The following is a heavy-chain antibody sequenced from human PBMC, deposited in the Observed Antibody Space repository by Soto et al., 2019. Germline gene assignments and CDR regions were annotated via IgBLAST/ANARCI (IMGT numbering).Heavy chain of an antibody. D-gene: IGHD3-3*01. CDR2: INAGNGNK. Sequence: QVQLVQSGAEVQKPGASGKVSCKASGYTFTSYAMHWVRQAPGQRLEWMGWINAGNGNKKYSQKFEGRVTIPRDTSASTAYMELSSLRSEETAVYYCAIPSIFGVVIRPGYFDYWGQGTLVTVSS. CDR1: GYTFTSYA. V-gene: IGHV1-3*01. CDR3: AIPSIFGVVIRPGYFDY. J-gene: IGHJ4*02.